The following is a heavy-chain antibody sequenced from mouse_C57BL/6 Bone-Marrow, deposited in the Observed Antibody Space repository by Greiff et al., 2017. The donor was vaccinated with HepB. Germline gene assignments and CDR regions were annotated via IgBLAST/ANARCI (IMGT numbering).Heavy chain of an antibody. Sequence: EVQWVESGGGLVKPGGSLKLSCAASGFTFSSYAMSWVRQTPEKRLEWVATISDGGSYTYYPDNVKGRFTISRDNAKNNLYLQMSHLKSEDTAMYYCARDRDSNLRRGYFDVWGTGTTVTVSS. V-gene: IGHV5-4*01. CDR3: ARDRDSNLRRGYFDV. CDR1: GFTFSSYA. D-gene: IGHD2-5*01. J-gene: IGHJ1*03. CDR2: ISDGGSYT.